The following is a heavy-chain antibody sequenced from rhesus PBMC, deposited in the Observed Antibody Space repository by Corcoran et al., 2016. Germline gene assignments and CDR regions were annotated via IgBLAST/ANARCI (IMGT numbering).Heavy chain of an antibody. CDR1: GFTFSDEY. CDR3: TTVDY. J-gene: IGHJ4*01. Sequence: EVQLVESGGGLVQPGGSLRLSCAASGFTFSDEYMEWVRQAPGKGLVWVGQINPNGGTTFLMDSGKGRFTISRDNAKNTLYLQINSLKIEDTAVYYCTTVDYWGQGVLVTVSS. V-gene: IGHV3-10*01. CDR2: INPNGGTT.